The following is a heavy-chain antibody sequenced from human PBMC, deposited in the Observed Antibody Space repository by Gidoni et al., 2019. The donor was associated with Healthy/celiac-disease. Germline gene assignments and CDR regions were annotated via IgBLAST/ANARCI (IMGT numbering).Heavy chain of an antibody. Sequence: QVQLQESGPGLVKPSQTLSLTCTVSGGSISSGGYYWRWIRQHPGKGLEWIGYIYYSGSTYYNPSLKSRVTISVDTSKNQFSLKLSSVTAADTAVYYCARISSLHCSSTSCYGSRYYYGMDVWGQGTTVTVSS. V-gene: IGHV4-31*03. CDR1: GGSISSGGYY. CDR3: ARISSLHCSSTSCYGSRYYYGMDV. J-gene: IGHJ6*02. CDR2: IYYSGST. D-gene: IGHD2-2*01.